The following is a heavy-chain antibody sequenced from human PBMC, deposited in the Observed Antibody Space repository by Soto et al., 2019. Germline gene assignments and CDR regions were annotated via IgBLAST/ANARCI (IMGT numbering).Heavy chain of an antibody. J-gene: IGHJ3*02. D-gene: IGHD3-3*01. CDR3: GRVRTRDYWSGYSPVDI. V-gene: IGHV1-46*01. Sequence: QVLLAQSGAEVKKPGASVKVSCKTSGYTFTSYIIQWVRQAPGQGLEWVGMINPSGGSTNYAQKFQGRVTVTRDTSTSTVYMDLSSLRSEATAVYYCGRVRTRDYWSGYSPVDIWGQGTMVTVSS. CDR1: GYTFTSYI. CDR2: INPSGGST.